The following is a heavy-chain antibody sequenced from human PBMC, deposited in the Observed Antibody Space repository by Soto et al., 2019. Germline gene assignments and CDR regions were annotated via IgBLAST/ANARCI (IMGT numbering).Heavy chain of an antibody. V-gene: IGHV1-69*02. Sequence: QVQLVQSGAEVKEPGSSVKVSCKASGGTFNSDTINWVRQAPGQGLEWMGRINSILGISNYAQKFQGRIAIIADKSTNSGYMELSSLRSEDTAVYYCARGPVRGMGGDSWGQGTLVTVSS. CDR2: INSILGIS. CDR3: ARGPVRGMGGDS. CDR1: GGTFNSDT. J-gene: IGHJ5*01. D-gene: IGHD3-16*01.